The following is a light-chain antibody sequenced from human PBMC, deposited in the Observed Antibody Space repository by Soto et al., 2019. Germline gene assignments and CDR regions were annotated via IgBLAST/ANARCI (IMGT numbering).Light chain of an antibody. CDR1: SSNIGTSS. CDR3: AAWDDSLNGHV. V-gene: IGLV1-44*01. J-gene: IGLJ1*01. Sequence: QPALTQPHSASGTHGQRVTISCSGSSSNIGTSSVHWFQQLPGTAPKLLISTTNQRPSGVPERFSGSKSGTSASLAISGLQSEDEADYYCAAWDDSLNGHVFGTGTKVTVL. CDR2: TTN.